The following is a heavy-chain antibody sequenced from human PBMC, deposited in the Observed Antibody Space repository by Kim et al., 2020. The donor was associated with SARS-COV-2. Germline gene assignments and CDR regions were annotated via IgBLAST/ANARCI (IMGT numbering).Heavy chain of an antibody. Sequence: YADSGHVRFTISRDDSKKTLYLQMSSLRSDDTAVYYCVKVRGTSGWFDYWGQGTLVTVSS. V-gene: IGHV3-23*03. D-gene: IGHD2-8*01. J-gene: IGHJ4*02. CDR3: VKVRGTSGWFDY.